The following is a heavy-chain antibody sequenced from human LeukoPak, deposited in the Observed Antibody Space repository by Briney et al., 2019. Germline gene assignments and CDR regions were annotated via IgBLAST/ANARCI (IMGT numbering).Heavy chain of an antibody. CDR3: VREVWSHNCFDP. CDR1: GGSISSGSYY. V-gene: IGHV4-61*02. CDR2: INSSGST. D-gene: IGHD2-21*01. Sequence: SETLSLTCAVSGGSISSGSYYWSWIRQPAGKGLEWIGRINSSGSTNYNPSLKSRVTISVDTSKNQFSLKLTSVTAADTALYYCVREVWSHNCFDPWGQGALVTVSS. J-gene: IGHJ5*02.